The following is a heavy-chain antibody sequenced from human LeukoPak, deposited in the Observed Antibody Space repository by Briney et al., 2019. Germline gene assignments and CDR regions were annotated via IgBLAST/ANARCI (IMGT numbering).Heavy chain of an antibody. J-gene: IGHJ4*02. CDR1: GFTFSSYA. CDR2: ISGSGGST. D-gene: IGHD1-26*01. CDR3: AKVPTRAVLGADYPFDY. V-gene: IGHV3-23*01. Sequence: AESLRLSCAASGFTFSSYAMSWVRQAPGQGLEWVSAISGSGGSTYYADSVKGRFTISRDTSKNTLYLQMNSVRAEDTAVYYCAKVPTRAVLGADYPFDYWGEGTLVSDCS.